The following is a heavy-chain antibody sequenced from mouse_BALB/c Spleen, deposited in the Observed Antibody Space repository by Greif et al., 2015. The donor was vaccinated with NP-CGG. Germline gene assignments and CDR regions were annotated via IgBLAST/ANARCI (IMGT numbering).Heavy chain of an antibody. D-gene: IGHD1-1*01. CDR1: GSTFSSFG. J-gene: IGHJ4*01. CDR3: ARTTVVAYYAMGY. V-gene: IGHV5-17*02. CDR2: LSSGSSTT. Sequence: DVQRVEPGGGLVQPGGLRKLSCAASGSTFSSFGMHWVRQSPEKGLEWVAYLSSGSSTTYHADTVKGRFTTSRDKPKNTLFLQMTRLRSEDTAMYYCARTTVVAYYAMGYWGQGTSVTVSS.